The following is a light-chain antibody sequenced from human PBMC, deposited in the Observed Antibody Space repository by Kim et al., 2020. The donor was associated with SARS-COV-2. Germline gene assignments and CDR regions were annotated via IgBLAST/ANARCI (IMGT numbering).Light chain of an antibody. Sequence: ATVGYRVPITLRSSQGISNNLAWFQHKPWKAPKSLIYEASNLQSGVPSKFSGSVSGTDFTLTISSLQPEDFATYYCQQYNSYPRTFGQGTKVDIK. CDR3: QQYNSYPRT. CDR2: EAS. J-gene: IGKJ1*01. V-gene: IGKV1-16*02. CDR1: QGISNN.